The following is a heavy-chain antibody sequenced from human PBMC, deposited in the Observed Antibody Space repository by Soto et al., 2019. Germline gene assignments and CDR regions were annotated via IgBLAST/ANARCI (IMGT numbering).Heavy chain of an antibody. CDR2: INPNSGGP. J-gene: IGHJ3*02. V-gene: IGHV1-2*02. CDR3: ARARIPDAFDI. CDR1: RDTFTGYY. Sequence: QVHLVQSGAEVKKPGASVKVSCKASRDTFTGYYMHWVRQAPGQGLECMGWINPNSGGPNYAQKFQGRVTMTRDTSISTVYMELSRLRSDDTAVYYCARARIPDAFDIWGQGTMVTVSS.